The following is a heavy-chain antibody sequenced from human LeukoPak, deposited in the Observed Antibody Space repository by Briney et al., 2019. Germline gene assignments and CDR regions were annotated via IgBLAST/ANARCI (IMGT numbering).Heavy chain of an antibody. V-gene: IGHV4-34*01. D-gene: IGHD3-22*01. Sequence: SETLSLTCAVYGGSFSGYYWSWIRQPPGKGLEWIGEINHSGSTNYNPSLKSRVTISVDTSKNQFSLKLSSVTAADTAVYYCAREPPYYYDSSGMGPGIDPWGQGTLVTVSS. CDR2: INHSGST. J-gene: IGHJ5*02. CDR1: GGSFSGYY. CDR3: AREPPYYYDSSGMGPGIDP.